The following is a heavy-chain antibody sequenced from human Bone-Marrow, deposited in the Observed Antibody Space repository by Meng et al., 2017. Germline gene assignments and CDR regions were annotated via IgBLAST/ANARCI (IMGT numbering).Heavy chain of an antibody. Sequence: VPRVQCGAEAKKPGASVKVSCKASGYTFPDYWLHWVRRAPGQGLEWMGRINPKSGDTHYAQRFQGRVTMTGDTYISTAYMELSGLRSDDTAMYYCARDEDISAAGKLFGDYWGQGTLVTVSS. CDR1: GYTFPDYW. V-gene: IGHV1-2*06. CDR3: ARDEDISAAGKLFGDY. CDR2: INPKSGDT. D-gene: IGHD6-13*01. J-gene: IGHJ4*02.